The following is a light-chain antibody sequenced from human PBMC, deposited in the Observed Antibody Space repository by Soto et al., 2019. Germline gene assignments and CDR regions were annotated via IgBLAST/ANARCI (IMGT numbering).Light chain of an antibody. J-gene: IGLJ2*01. CDR3: SSYAGSNNLGV. V-gene: IGLV2-8*01. CDR1: SSDVGGSNY. CDR2: EVS. Sequence: QSALTQPPSASGSPGQSVTISCTGTSSDVGGSNYVSWYQQHPGKAPKLMIYEVSKRPSGVPDRFSGSKSGNTASLTVSGLQAEDEADYYCSSYAGSNNLGVFGGGTQLTVL.